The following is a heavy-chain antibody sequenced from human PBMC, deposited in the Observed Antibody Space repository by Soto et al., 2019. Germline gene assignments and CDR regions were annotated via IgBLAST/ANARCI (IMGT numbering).Heavy chain of an antibody. CDR1: GFTFSTFW. D-gene: IGHD5-18*01. Sequence: PGGSLRLACAASGFTFSTFWMHWVRQAPGKGRVWVSRISGDGSRTSYADSVKGRFTISRDNAKNTLYLQMNSLRAADTAIYYCARVYSRLSSYDYWGQGTLVTVSS. J-gene: IGHJ4*02. CDR2: ISGDGSRT. V-gene: IGHV3-74*01. CDR3: ARVYSRLSSYDY.